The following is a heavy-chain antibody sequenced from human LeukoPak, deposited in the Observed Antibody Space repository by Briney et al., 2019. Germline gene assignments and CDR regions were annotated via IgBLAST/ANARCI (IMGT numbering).Heavy chain of an antibody. CDR1: GFTFSSYE. J-gene: IGHJ5*02. CDR2: IISSGSTI. D-gene: IGHD2-2*01. CDR3: ARDWGYCSSTSCYGWFDP. V-gene: IGHV3-48*03. Sequence: GGSLRLSCAASGFTFSSYEMNWVRQAPGKGLEWVSYIISSGSTIYYADSVKGRFTISRDNAKNSLYLQMNSLRAEDTAVYYCARDWGYCSSTSCYGWFDPWGQGTLVTVSS.